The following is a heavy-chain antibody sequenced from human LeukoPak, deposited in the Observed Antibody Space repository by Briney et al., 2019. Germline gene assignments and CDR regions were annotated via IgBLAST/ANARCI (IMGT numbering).Heavy chain of an antibody. CDR2: ISSSSSYI. D-gene: IGHD3-9*01. V-gene: IGHV3-21*01. Sequence: PGGSLRLSCAASGFTFSSYTMDWVRQAPGKGLEWVSSISSSSSYIYYADSVKGRFTISRDNAKNSLYLQMNSLRAEDTAVYYCARGSWVDYDILTGYLYYYYMDVWGKGTTVTISS. J-gene: IGHJ6*03. CDR1: GFTFSSYT. CDR3: ARGSWVDYDILTGYLYYYYMDV.